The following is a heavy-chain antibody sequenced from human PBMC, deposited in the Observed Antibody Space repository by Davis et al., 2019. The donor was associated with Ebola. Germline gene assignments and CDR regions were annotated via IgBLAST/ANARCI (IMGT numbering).Heavy chain of an antibody. J-gene: IGHJ4*02. CDR2: ISYDGSNK. V-gene: IGHV3-30-3*01. D-gene: IGHD3-3*01. CDR1: GFTFSSYA. CDR3: AKDASPPPRSGLRFLEWLSNSPTVFDY. Sequence: PGGSLRLSCAASGFTFSSYAMHWVRQAPGKGLEWVAVISYDGSNKYYADSVKGRFTISRDNSKNTLYLQMNSLRAEDTAVYYCAKDASPPPRSGLRFLEWLSNSPTVFDYWGQGTLVTVSS.